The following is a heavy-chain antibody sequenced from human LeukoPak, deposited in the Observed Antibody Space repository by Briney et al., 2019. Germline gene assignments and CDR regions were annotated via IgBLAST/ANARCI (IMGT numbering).Heavy chain of an antibody. V-gene: IGHV3-23*01. D-gene: IGHD3-3*01. CDR1: GFRFSDFT. Sequence: GGSLRLSCAASGFRFSDFTMTWVRQAPGKGPDWVSAIGGRGGSTYYADSLGGRFTISRDNSKNTLYLQMNSLRAEDTAVYYCAKDMGLEYYDFWSGPFDPWGQGTLVTVSS. CDR3: AKDMGLEYYDFWSGPFDP. CDR2: IGGRGGST. J-gene: IGHJ5*02.